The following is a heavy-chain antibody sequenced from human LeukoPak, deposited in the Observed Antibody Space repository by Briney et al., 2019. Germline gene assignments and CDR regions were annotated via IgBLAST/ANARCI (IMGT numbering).Heavy chain of an antibody. CDR1: GFTFSSHR. CDR2: ISSDGTTT. J-gene: IGHJ4*02. D-gene: IGHD2-15*01. CDR3: ARVGAALDY. V-gene: IGHV3-74*01. Sequence: GGSLRLSCAASGFTFSSHRMNWIRQAPGKGLVWVSRISSDGTTTHYADSVRGRFTSSRDNAKNTLYLQMNSLRAEDTAVYYCARVGAALDYWGQGTLVTVSS.